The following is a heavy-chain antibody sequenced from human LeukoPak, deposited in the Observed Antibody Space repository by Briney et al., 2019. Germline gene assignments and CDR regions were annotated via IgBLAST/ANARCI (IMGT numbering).Heavy chain of an antibody. V-gene: IGHV3-7*01. CDR3: ARGRGLDS. Sequence: GGSLRLSCAGSGYSFNSYWMNWVRPAPGKGPEGMDNIQQDGSEKHYVHSVKGRFTISRDNAKHAQYLQMSRLIVEETAVYYCARGRGLDSWGQGPLVSVS. J-gene: IGHJ5*01. CDR1: GYSFNSYW. D-gene: IGHD3-10*01. CDR2: IQQDGSEK.